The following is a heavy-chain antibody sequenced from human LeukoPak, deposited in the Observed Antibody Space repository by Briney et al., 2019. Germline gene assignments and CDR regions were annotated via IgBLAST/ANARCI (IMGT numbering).Heavy chain of an antibody. Sequence: KVXXKXSGGTFSNYATSWVRQAPGQGLEWMGGIIPIFGTANYAQKFRGRVTITADKSTRTAYMELSSLRSEDTAVYYCARDLDLNAFDIWGQGTMVTVSS. V-gene: IGHV1-69*06. CDR1: GGTFSNYA. J-gene: IGHJ3*02. CDR3: ARDLDLNAFDI. CDR2: IIPIFGTA.